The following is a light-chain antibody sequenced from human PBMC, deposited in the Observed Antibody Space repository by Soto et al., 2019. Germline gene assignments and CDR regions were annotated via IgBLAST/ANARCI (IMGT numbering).Light chain of an antibody. Sequence: DIQMTQSPSSLSASVGDRVTITCRASQGISNYFAWYPHKPGKVPKLLIYAASTLQSGVPSRFSGSGSRTDCTLTISSLQPEDVATYYCRKYNSAHFNFGQETKVDV. V-gene: IGKV1-27*01. J-gene: IGKJ3*01. CDR2: AAS. CDR1: QGISNY. CDR3: RKYNSAHFN.